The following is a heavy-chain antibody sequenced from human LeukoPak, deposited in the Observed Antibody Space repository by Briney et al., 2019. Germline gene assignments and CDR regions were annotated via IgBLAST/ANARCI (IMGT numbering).Heavy chain of an antibody. CDR3: ARDSSSWYYFDY. CDR2: IYSGGST. CDR1: GFTVSSNY. V-gene: IGHV3-53*01. Sequence: GGSLRLSCAASGFTVSSNYMSWVRQAPGKGLEWVSVIYSGGSTYCADSVKGRFTISRDNSKNTLYLQMNSLRAEDTAVYYCARDSSSWYYFDYWGQGTLVTVSS. J-gene: IGHJ4*02. D-gene: IGHD6-13*01.